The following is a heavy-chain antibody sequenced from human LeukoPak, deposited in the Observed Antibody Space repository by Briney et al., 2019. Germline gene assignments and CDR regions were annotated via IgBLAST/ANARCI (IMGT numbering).Heavy chain of an antibody. CDR1: GGSFSGYY. J-gene: IGHJ4*02. CDR2: INHSGST. Sequence: PSETLSLTCAVYGGSFSGYYWSGIRQPPGKGLGWSGEINHSGSTNYNPSLKSRVTISVDTSKSQFSLKLSSVTAADTAVYYCARGPRGYCSGGSCYTPNTRYNFDYWGQGTLVTVSS. CDR3: ARGPRGYCSGGSCYTPNTRYNFDY. V-gene: IGHV4-34*01. D-gene: IGHD2-15*01.